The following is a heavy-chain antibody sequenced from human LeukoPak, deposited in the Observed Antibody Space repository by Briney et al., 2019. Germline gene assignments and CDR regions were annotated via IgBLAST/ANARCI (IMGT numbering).Heavy chain of an antibody. D-gene: IGHD3-22*01. J-gene: IGHJ4*02. CDR2: INHSGST. CDR1: GGSFSGYY. Sequence: SETLSLTCAVYGGSFSGYYWSWIRQPPGKGLEWIGEINHSGSTNYNPSLKSRVTMSVDTSKNQFSLKLSSVTAADTAVYYCARVRGGRYYYDSSGYLSFDYWGQGTLVTVSS. CDR3: ARVRGGRYYYDSSGYLSFDY. V-gene: IGHV4-34*01.